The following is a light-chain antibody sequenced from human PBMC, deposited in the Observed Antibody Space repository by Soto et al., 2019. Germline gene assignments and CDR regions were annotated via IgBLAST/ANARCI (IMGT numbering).Light chain of an antibody. Sequence: DIQMTQSPSTLSASVGDRVTITCRASQSISSWLAWYQQKPGKAPKLLIYKASSLESGVPSRFSGSGSGTEFTLTISSLQPDDFATYYCQQSYNIPRTFGQGTTLETK. V-gene: IGKV1-5*03. CDR2: KAS. CDR3: QQSYNIPRT. CDR1: QSISSW. J-gene: IGKJ2*01.